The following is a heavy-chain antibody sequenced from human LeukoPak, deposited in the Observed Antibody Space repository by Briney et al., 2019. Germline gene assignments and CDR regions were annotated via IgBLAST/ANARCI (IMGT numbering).Heavy chain of an antibody. Sequence: ASVKVSCKASGYTFTSYGISWVRQAPGQGLEWMGWINPNSGGTNYAQKFQGRVTMTRDTSISTAYMELSRLRSDDTAVYYCARSNGIFGVVIMNPMGYWGQGTLVTVSS. V-gene: IGHV1-2*02. D-gene: IGHD3-3*01. J-gene: IGHJ4*02. CDR1: GYTFTSYG. CDR3: ARSNGIFGVVIMNPMGY. CDR2: INPNSGGT.